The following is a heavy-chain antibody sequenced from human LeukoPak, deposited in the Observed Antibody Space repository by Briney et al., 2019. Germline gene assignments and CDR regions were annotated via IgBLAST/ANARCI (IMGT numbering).Heavy chain of an antibody. CDR2: IHHSGSA. D-gene: IGHD6-13*01. CDR1: GDSISSSKW. J-gene: IGHJ5*02. Sequence: SGTLSLTCVVSGDSISSSKWWSWVRQPPGKGLEWIGEIHHSGSANYNPSLKSRVTISVDTSKNQFSLKLSSVTAADTAVYYCARDPRIAAAGGWFDPWGQGTLVTVSS. V-gene: IGHV4-4*02. CDR3: ARDPRIAAAGGWFDP.